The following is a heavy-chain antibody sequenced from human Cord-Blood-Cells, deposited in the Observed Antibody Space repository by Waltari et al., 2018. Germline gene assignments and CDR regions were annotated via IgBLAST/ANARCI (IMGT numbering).Heavy chain of an antibody. CDR3: AKDLGYGGNSDY. Sequence: EVQLLESGGGWVQPGGSLRLSCAASGFTFSSYAMSWVRQAPGKGLEWVSAISGSGGSTYYADSVKGRFTISRDNSKNTLYLQMNSLRAEDTAVYYCAKDLGYGGNSDYWGQGTLVTVSS. CDR2: ISGSGGST. J-gene: IGHJ4*02. D-gene: IGHD4-17*01. V-gene: IGHV3-23*01. CDR1: GFTFSSYA.